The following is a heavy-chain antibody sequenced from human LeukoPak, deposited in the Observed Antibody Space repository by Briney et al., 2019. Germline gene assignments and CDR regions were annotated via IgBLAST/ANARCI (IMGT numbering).Heavy chain of an antibody. CDR1: GFTFSSYA. J-gene: IGHJ4*02. CDR3: AKDGCSSTSCYENTNDY. CDR2: ISGSGGST. Sequence: GGSLRLSCAASGFTFSSYAMSWVRQAPGKGLEWVSAISGSGGSTYYADSVKGRFTISSDNSKNTLYLQMNSLRAEDTAVYYCAKDGCSSTSCYENTNDYWGQGTLVTVSS. V-gene: IGHV3-23*01. D-gene: IGHD2-2*01.